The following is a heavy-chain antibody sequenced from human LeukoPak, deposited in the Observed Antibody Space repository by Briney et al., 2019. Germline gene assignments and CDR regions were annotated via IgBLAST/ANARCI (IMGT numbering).Heavy chain of an antibody. CDR3: AREGATKGIDY. V-gene: IGHV4-39*07. CDR1: GGSISNSPYY. D-gene: IGHD1-26*01. J-gene: IGHJ4*02. Sequence: PSETLSLTCTVSGGSISNSPYYWGWIRQPPGKGLEWIGSVYYSGSTYYNPSLKSRVTMSVDTSKNQFSLKLSSVTAADTAVYYCAREGATKGIDYWGQGTLVTVSS. CDR2: VYYSGST.